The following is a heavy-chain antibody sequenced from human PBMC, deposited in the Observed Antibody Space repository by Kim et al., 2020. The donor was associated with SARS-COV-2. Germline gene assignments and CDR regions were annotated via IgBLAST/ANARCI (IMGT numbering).Heavy chain of an antibody. D-gene: IGHD2-15*01. CDR3: ARERPSWGIVDSFDI. CDR2: MNPNSGNT. V-gene: IGHV1-8*01. Sequence: ASVKVSCKASGYTFTGYDINWVRQSAGQGLEWLGWMNPNSGNTGYAQKFQGRVTMTRSNSVTTAYLELTSLTSEDTAGYYCARERPSWGIVDSFDIWGQGTMVTVTS. J-gene: IGHJ3*02. CDR1: GYTFTGYD.